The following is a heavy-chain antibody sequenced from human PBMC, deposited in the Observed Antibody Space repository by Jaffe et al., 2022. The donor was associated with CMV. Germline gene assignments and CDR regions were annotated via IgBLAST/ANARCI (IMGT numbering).Heavy chain of an antibody. Sequence: QVQLQQWGAGLLKPSETLSLTCAVYGGSFSGYYWSWIRQPPGKGLEWIGEINHSGSTNYNPSLKSRVTISVDTSKNQFSLKLSSVTAADTAVYYCARAKVTTPSSRAKNRGYYYMDVWGKGTTVTVSS. CDR3: ARAKVTTPSSRAKNRGYYYMDV. V-gene: IGHV4-34*01. D-gene: IGHD4-17*01. J-gene: IGHJ6*03. CDR1: GGSFSGYY. CDR2: INHSGST.